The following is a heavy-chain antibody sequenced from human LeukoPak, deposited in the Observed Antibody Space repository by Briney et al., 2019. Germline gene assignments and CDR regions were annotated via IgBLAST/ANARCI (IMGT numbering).Heavy chain of an antibody. CDR3: ARHLDYYGSGSYEY. CDR1: GGSISTYH. V-gene: IGHV4-59*08. J-gene: IGHJ4*02. CDR2: ISYSGST. Sequence: SETLSLTCAVSGGSISTYHWSWIRQPPGKGREWIGYISYSGSTNYNPSLKSRVTISVDTSKSQFSLKLSSVTAADTAVYYCARHLDYYGSGSYEYWGQGTLVTVSS. D-gene: IGHD3-10*01.